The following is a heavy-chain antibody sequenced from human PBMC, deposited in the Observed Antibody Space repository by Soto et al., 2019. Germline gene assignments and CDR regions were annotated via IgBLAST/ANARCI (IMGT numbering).Heavy chain of an antibody. Sequence: EVQLLESGGGLVQPGGSLRLSCAASGFTFSSYAMSWVRQAPGKGLDWVSNISGSGGSTYYADSVKGRFTISRDNSKNTLHLQMNSLRVGDTAVYYCAKRGRGAVAFDYWGQGTLVTVSS. V-gene: IGHV3-23*01. CDR3: AKRGRGAVAFDY. J-gene: IGHJ4*02. CDR1: GFTFSSYA. CDR2: ISGSGGST. D-gene: IGHD6-19*01.